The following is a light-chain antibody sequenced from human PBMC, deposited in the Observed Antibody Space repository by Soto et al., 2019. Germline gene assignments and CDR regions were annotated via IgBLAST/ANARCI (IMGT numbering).Light chain of an antibody. V-gene: IGKV1-5*03. CDR1: LSVSAW. CDR3: QQSYT. Sequence: DIQLTQSPSALSASVGDRVTITCRASLSVSAWLAWYQVKPGKAPNLLIYKASILQSGVPSRFSGSASGAEFTLTISSLQPDDFGTYFCQQSYTFGQGTKVDFK. J-gene: IGKJ1*01. CDR2: KAS.